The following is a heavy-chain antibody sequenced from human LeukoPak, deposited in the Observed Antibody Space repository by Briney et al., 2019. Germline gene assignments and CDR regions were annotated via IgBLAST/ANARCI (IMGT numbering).Heavy chain of an antibody. V-gene: IGHV4-59*01. J-gene: IGHJ4*02. CDR3: ARGRGRYLGDY. CDR2: IYYSGST. D-gene: IGHD3-9*01. Sequence: SETLSLTCTVSGGSISSYYWSWIRQPPGKGLEWIGYIYYSGSTNYNPSLKSRVTISVDTSKNQFSLKLSSVTAADTAVYYCARGRGRYLGDYWGQGTLVTVSS. CDR1: GGSISSYY.